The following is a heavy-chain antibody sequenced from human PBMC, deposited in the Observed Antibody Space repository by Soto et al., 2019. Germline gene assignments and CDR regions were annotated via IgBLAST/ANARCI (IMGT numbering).Heavy chain of an antibody. Sequence: EVQLVESGGGLVKPGGSLRLSCGASGITFSGYSMNGVRQAPGRGLEWVSSISSSSSYMYYADSVKGRFTISRDNAKNSLYLPMNSLRAEDTAVYYCARGYDWNGNYFDYWGQGTLVTVSS. J-gene: IGHJ4*02. D-gene: IGHD1-1*01. V-gene: IGHV3-21*01. CDR3: ARGYDWNGNYFDY. CDR2: ISSSSSYM. CDR1: GITFSGYS.